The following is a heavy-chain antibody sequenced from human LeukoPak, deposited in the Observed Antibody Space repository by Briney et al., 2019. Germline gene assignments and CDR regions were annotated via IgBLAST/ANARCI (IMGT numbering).Heavy chain of an antibody. CDR3: ARADYYDSGGCDY. J-gene: IGHJ4*02. D-gene: IGHD3-22*01. V-gene: IGHV4-34*01. CDR2: INHSGST. Sequence: PSETLSLTCAVYGGSFSGYYWSWIRQPPGKGLEWIGEINHSGSTNYNPSLKSRVTISVDTSKNQFSLKLSSVTAADTAVYYCARADYYDSGGCDYWGQGTLVTVSS. CDR1: GGSFSGYY.